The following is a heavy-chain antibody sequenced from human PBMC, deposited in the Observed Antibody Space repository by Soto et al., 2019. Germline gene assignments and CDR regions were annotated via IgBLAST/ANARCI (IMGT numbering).Heavy chain of an antibody. Sequence: XASLRLTCEASGFTFSRVSKNWVRQVPGKGLEWVASISSAISETWYADSVKGRFIISRDNAQNSLFLQMNTLRPEDSAIYYCARVAYWGPGTQVTVSS. CDR2: ISSAISET. CDR3: ARVAY. V-gene: IGHV3-21*01. J-gene: IGHJ4*02. CDR1: GFTFSRVS.